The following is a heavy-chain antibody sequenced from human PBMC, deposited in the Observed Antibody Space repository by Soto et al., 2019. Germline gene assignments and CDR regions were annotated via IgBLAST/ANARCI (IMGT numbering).Heavy chain of an antibody. V-gene: IGHV3-21*01. J-gene: IGHJ3*02. CDR3: ARDRGGYPGGAFDI. CDR1: GFTFSSYS. Sequence: GGSLRLSCAASGFTFSSYSMNWVRQAPGKGLEWVSSISSSSSYIYYADSVKGRFTISRDNAKNSLYLQMNSLRAEDTAVYYCARDRGGYPGGAFDIWGQGTMVSVSS. CDR2: ISSSSSYI. D-gene: IGHD6-25*01.